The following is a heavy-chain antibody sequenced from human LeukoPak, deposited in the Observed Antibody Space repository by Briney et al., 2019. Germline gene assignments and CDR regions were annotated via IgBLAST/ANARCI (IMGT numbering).Heavy chain of an antibody. J-gene: IGHJ4*02. CDR3: TTWGGSFSRY. CDR1: GFTFSNAW. Sequence: PGGSLRLSCAASGFTFSNAWMAWVRQAPGKGLVFVGRIRNKSDGGTTDSADPLKGRFTISRDDSTNTLYLQMISLETEDTAVYYCTTWGGSFSRYWGQGTLVTVSS. CDR2: IRNKSDGGTT. V-gene: IGHV3-15*01. D-gene: IGHD1-26*01.